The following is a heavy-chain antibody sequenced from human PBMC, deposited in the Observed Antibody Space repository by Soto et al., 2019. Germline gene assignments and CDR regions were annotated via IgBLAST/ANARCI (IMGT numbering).Heavy chain of an antibody. CDR2: IYYSGST. D-gene: IGHD5-18*01. Sequence: TSETLSLTCTVSGGSISSGGYYWSWIRQHPGKGLEWIGYIYYSGSTYYNPSLKSRVTISVDTSKNQFSLKLSSVTAADTAVYYCARGGRGYSYGYALYYYYGMDVWGQGTTVTVSS. CDR3: ARGGRGYSYGYALYYYYGMDV. CDR1: GGSISSGGYY. J-gene: IGHJ6*02. V-gene: IGHV4-31*03.